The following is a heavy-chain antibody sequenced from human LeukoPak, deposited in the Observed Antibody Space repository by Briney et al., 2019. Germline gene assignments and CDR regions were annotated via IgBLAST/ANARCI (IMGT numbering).Heavy chain of an antibody. D-gene: IGHD1-14*01. CDR3: ARDSTGGFDY. J-gene: IGHJ4*02. CDR1: GGSISSYY. Sequence: PSETLSLTCTVSGGSISSYYWSWIRQPPGKGLEWIGYIYYSGSTNYNPSLKSRVTISVDTSKNQFSLRLSSVTAADTAVYYCARDSTGGFDYWGQGTLVTVSS. V-gene: IGHV4-59*01. CDR2: IYYSGST.